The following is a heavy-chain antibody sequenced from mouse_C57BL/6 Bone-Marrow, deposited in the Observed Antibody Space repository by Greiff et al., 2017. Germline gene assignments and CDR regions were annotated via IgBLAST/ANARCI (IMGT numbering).Heavy chain of an antibody. V-gene: IGHV5-12*01. CDR2: ISNGGGST. Sequence: DVQLVESGGGLVQPGGSLKLSCAASGFTFSDYYMYWVRQTPEKRLEWVAYISNGGGSTYYPATVKGRFTISRDNAKNTLDLQMSLLKSEDTAMYYFARDYSNPRAMDYWGQGTSVTVSS. D-gene: IGHD2-5*01. CDR3: ARDYSNPRAMDY. CDR1: GFTFSDYY. J-gene: IGHJ4*01.